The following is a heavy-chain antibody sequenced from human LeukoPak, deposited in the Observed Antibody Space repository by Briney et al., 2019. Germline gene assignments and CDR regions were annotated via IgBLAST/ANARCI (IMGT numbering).Heavy chain of an antibody. CDR1: GFAFSSYG. J-gene: IGHJ5*02. CDR2: MRYDGDNE. CDR3: VKDSYGYDS. V-gene: IGHV3-30*02. Sequence: PGRSLRLSCVASGFAFSSYGMHWVRQAPGKGLEWVAFMRYDGDNEHYADSVRGRFTISRDNSKNTLYLQMNSLRAEDTALYYCVKDSYGYDSWGQETLVTVSS. D-gene: IGHD3-16*01.